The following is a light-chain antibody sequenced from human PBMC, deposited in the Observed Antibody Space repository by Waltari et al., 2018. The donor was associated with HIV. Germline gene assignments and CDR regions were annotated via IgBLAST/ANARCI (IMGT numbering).Light chain of an antibody. CDR3: ATWDISLSAVV. J-gene: IGLJ2*01. CDR1: RHNVYNQG. Sequence: QAGLTQTPSVSQGMIQTATITSTGNRHNVYNQGPASLQQHQGHPPKLLSYRDNKRPSGISERFSASRSGNTASLTITGVQPEDEADYFCATWDISLSAVVFGGGTTLTVL. V-gene: IGLV10-54*04. CDR2: RDN.